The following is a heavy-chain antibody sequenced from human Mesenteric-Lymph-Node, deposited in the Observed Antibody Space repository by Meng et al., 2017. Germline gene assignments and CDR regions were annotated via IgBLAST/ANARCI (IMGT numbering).Heavy chain of an antibody. J-gene: IGHJ4*02. D-gene: IGHD6-19*01. Sequence: SETLSLTCSVSGGSIRSYYWSWIRQPPGKGLGWIGYVYYSGSTNYNPSLTSRVTISADTSKNQFSLSLNSVTAADTAVYYCARGLQQWASYFDYWGQGTLVTVSS. CDR2: VYYSGST. CDR3: ARGLQQWASYFDY. CDR1: GGSIRSYY. V-gene: IGHV4-59*01.